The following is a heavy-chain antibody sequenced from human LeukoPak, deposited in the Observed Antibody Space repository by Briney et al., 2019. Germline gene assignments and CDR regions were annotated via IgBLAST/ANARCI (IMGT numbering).Heavy chain of an antibody. Sequence: SETLSLTCGVNGGSFSGHSWNWIRQPPGKGLEWLGECNHSGGTNYNPSLKSRVTISVDTSKNQFSLKLSSVTAADTAVYYCASWDYYGSGRIDYWGQGTLVTVSS. J-gene: IGHJ4*02. CDR3: ASWDYYGSGRIDY. V-gene: IGHV4-34*01. D-gene: IGHD3-10*01. CDR1: GGSFSGHS. CDR2: CNHSGGT.